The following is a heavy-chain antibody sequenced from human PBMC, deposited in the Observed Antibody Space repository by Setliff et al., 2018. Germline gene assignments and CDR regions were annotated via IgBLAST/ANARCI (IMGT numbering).Heavy chain of an antibody. D-gene: IGHD6-19*01. CDR2: ISDDGSKK. J-gene: IGHJ4*02. CDR1: GFTLSNHG. Sequence: GGSLRLSCAASGFTLSNHGMHWVRQAPGKGLEWVALISDDGSKKYYADSVKGRFTISRDTSRNTLYLQMDSLNSEDPAVYYCAKGNGWIGQVPSGNWGQGTLVTVSS. CDR3: AKGNGWIGQVPSGN. V-gene: IGHV3-30*18.